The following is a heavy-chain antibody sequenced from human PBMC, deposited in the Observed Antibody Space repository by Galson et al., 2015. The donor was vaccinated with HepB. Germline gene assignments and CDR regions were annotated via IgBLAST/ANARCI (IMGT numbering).Heavy chain of an antibody. CDR3: ARVRGLWGYYFDY. J-gene: IGHJ4*02. Sequence: SVKVSCKASGYTFTSYAMHWVRQAPGQRLEWMGWINAGNGNTKYSQKFQGRVTITRDTSASTAYMELSSLRSEDTAVYYCARVRGLWGYYFDYWGQGTLVTVSS. CDR1: GYTFTSYA. D-gene: IGHD5-18*01. CDR2: INAGNGNT. V-gene: IGHV1-3*01.